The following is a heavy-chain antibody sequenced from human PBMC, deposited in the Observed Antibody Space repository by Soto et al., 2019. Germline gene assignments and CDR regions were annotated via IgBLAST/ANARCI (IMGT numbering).Heavy chain of an antibody. J-gene: IGHJ4*02. CDR3: ATQAYCSGGSCYPDD. D-gene: IGHD2-15*01. V-gene: IGHV1-69*02. CDR1: GGTFSSYT. CDR2: IIPILGIA. Sequence: QVQLVQSGAEVKKPGSSVKVSCKASGGTFSSYTISWVRQAPGQGLEWMGRIIPILGIANYAQKFQGRVTITSNKATIKAYMELSSLRSEDSAVYYCATQAYCSGGSCYPDDWGQGTLVTV.